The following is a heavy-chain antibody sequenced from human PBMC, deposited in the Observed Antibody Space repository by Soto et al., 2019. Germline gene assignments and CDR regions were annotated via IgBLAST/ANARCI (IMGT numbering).Heavy chain of an antibody. Sequence: GGSLRLSCETSGFPFGIYTMNWVRQAPGKGLEWVSSISSSGTYIDYADSVEGRFAISRDDAKNSVFLEMASLRVDDTAVYYCAREGNYHEFWGQGTLVTVSS. CDR2: ISSSGTYI. D-gene: IGHD3-10*01. V-gene: IGHV3-21*01. CDR3: AREGNYHEF. J-gene: IGHJ4*02. CDR1: GFPFGIYT.